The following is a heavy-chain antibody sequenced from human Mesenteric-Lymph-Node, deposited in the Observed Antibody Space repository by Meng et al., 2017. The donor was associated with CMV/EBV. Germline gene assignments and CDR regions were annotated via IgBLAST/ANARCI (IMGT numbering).Heavy chain of an antibody. J-gene: IGHJ3*02. CDR1: GGSISSGDHY. D-gene: IGHD3-3*01. V-gene: IGHV4-30-4*08. Sequence: SETLSLTCTVSGGSISSGDHYWSWVRQPPGKGLEWIGYIYYSGSTFYNPSLKSRVTISVDTSKNQFSLRLSSVTAADTAVYYCANNPHNDVWSGFSAGSFDIWGQGTMVTVSS. CDR3: ANNPHNDVWSGFSAGSFDI. CDR2: IYYSGST.